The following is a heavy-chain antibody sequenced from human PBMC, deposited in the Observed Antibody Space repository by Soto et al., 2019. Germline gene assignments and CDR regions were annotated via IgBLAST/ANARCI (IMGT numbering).Heavy chain of an antibody. J-gene: IGHJ6*02. Sequence: ASVKVSCKASGYSFNTYSFSWVRQAHGQGLEWMGWISGYSGNTNYAQKFQGRVTMTTDTSTSTAYMELRSLRSDDTALYFCAAGITVLRGVSAPGYYYGMDVWGQGTTVTVSS. CDR1: GYSFNTYS. D-gene: IGHD3-10*01. CDR2: ISGYSGNT. CDR3: AAGITVLRGVSAPGYYYGMDV. V-gene: IGHV1-18*01.